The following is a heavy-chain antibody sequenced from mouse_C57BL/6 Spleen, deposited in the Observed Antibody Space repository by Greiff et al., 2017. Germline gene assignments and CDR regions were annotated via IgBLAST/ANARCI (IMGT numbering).Heavy chain of an antibody. Sequence: EVQRVESGGGLVKPGGSLKLSCAVSGFTFSDYGMHWVRQAPEKGLEWVAYISSGSSTIYYADTVKGRFTISRDNAKNTLFLQMTSLRSEDTAMYYCAREGYYDYGGWFAYWGQGTLVTVSA. J-gene: IGHJ3*01. CDR3: AREGYYDYGGWFAY. CDR1: GFTFSDYG. D-gene: IGHD2-4*01. CDR2: ISSGSSTI. V-gene: IGHV5-17*01.